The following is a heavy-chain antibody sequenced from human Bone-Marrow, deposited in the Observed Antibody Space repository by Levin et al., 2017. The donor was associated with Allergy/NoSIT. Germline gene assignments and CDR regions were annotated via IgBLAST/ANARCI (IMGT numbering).Heavy chain of an antibody. CDR2: IYWNDDK. CDR3: AHRRPGYYDYVWGRDAFDI. V-gene: IGHV2-5*01. J-gene: IGHJ3*02. D-gene: IGHD3-16*01. Sequence: SGPTLVKPTQTLTLTCTFSGFSLSTSGVGVGWIRQPPGKALEWLALIYWNDDKRYSPSLKSRLTITKDTSKNQVVLTMTNMDPVDTATYYCAHRRPGYYDYVWGRDAFDIRGQGTMVTVSS. CDR1: GFSLSTSGVG.